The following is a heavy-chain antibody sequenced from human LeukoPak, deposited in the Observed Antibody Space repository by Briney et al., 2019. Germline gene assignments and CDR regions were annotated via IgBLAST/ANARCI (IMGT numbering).Heavy chain of an antibody. CDR1: GYRFTSYW. J-gene: IGHJ1*01. Sequence: GESLKISCKGSGYRFTSYWIGWVRQMPGKGLEWMGIIYPGDSDTRYSPSFQGQVTISADKSISTAYLQWSSLKASDTAVYYCARLVTVAGTDIAEYFQHWGQGTLVTVSS. CDR3: ARLVTVAGTDIAEYFQH. V-gene: IGHV5-51*01. CDR2: IYPGDSDT. D-gene: IGHD6-19*01.